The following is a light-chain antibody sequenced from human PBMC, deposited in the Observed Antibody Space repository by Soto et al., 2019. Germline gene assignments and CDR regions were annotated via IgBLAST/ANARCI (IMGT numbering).Light chain of an antibody. CDR2: FDS. J-gene: IGLJ1*01. Sequence: SYVVTQPPSVSVAPGKTAKITCGGHNMESKSVHWYQQRPGQAPVLVISFDSDRPSGIPERFSGSTSGNTATLTISRVEAEDEADYYCQVWDSTSDHYVFGIGTKVTVL. V-gene: IGLV3-21*04. CDR3: QVWDSTSDHYV. CDR1: NMESKS.